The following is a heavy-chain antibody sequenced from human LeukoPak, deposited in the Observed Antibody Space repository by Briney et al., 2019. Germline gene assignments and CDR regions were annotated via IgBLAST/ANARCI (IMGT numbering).Heavy chain of an antibody. V-gene: IGHV3-30-3*01. CDR1: RFTFSSYA. CDR3: AREGFLGEFDY. CDR2: ISYDGSNT. J-gene: IGHJ4*02. Sequence: PGRSLRLSCAPSRFTFSSYAMHWVRQAPGKGLEWVAVISYDGSNTYYADSVKGRFTISRDNSKNTLYLQMNSLRAEDTAVYYCAREGFLGEFDYWGQGTLVTVSS. D-gene: IGHD2-21*01.